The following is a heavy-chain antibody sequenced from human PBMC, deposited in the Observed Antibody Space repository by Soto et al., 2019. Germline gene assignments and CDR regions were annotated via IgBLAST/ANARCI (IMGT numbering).Heavy chain of an antibody. CDR3: SRVFSDSSSCFDP. D-gene: IGHD6-13*01. V-gene: IGHV4-31*03. CDR1: GGSISSGGYY. J-gene: IGHJ5*02. CDR2: IYYSGST. Sequence: SETLSLTCTVSGGSISSGGYYWSWIRQHPGKGLEWIGYIYYSGSTYYNPSLKSRVTISVDTSKNQFSLKLSSVTAADTAVYYFSRVFSDSSSCFDPWGQGTLVPVSS.